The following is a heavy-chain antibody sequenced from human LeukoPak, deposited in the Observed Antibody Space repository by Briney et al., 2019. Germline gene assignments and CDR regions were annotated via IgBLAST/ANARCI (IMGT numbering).Heavy chain of an antibody. CDR2: INPSGGST. CDR1: GYTFTSYY. J-gene: IGHJ5*02. D-gene: IGHD2-2*01. Sequence: GASVKVSCKASGYTFTSYYMHWVRQAPGQGLEWMGIINPSGGSTSYAQKFQGRVTMTRDTSTSTVYMELSSLRSEDTAVYCCARARYCSSTSCYVPDWFDPWGQGTVVTVSS. V-gene: IGHV1-46*01. CDR3: ARARYCSSTSCYVPDWFDP.